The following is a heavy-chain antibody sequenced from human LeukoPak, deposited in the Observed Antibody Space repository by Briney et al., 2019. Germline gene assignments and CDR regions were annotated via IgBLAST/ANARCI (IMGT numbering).Heavy chain of an antibody. CDR1: GFTFSNYA. CDR2: IRNSGDDT. CDR3: AKRGVVIRVILVGFHKEAYYFDS. J-gene: IGHJ4*02. D-gene: IGHD3-22*01. Sequence: GGSLRLSCAASGFTFSNYAMSWVRQAPGKGLQWVSTIRNSGDDTYYADSVKGRFTISRDSPKNTLYLQMNSLRAEDTAVYFCAKRGVVIRVILVGFHKEAYYFDSWGQGALVTVSS. V-gene: IGHV3-23*01.